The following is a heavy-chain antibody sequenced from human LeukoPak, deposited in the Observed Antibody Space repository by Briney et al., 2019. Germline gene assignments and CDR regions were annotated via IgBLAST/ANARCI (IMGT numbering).Heavy chain of an antibody. CDR1: GFGFSRYW. J-gene: IGHJ5*02. CDR2: IYRDGSTT. CDR3: ATTIRGPRFDP. V-gene: IGHV3-74*01. Sequence: PGGSLRLSCAASGFGFSRYWMHWVRQAPGTGLKWVSRIYRDGSTTDYADSVKGRFSISRDNSKNTLYLDMNSLRAGDTAVYYCATTIRGPRFDPWGQGTLVTVSS.